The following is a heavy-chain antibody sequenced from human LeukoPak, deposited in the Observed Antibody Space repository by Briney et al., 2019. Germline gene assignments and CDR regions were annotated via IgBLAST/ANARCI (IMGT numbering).Heavy chain of an antibody. Sequence: GGSLRLSCAASGFTFSSYWMSWVRQAPGKGLEWVADIKQDGGEKHYVDSVKGRFTISRDNAKNSLYLQMNSLRAEDTAVYYCARGSVPVSDRENSYSMDVWGKGPTVTVSS. CDR1: GFTFSSYW. V-gene: IGHV3-7*01. CDR3: ARGSVPVSDRENSYSMDV. D-gene: IGHD5/OR15-5a*01. J-gene: IGHJ6*03. CDR2: IKQDGGEK.